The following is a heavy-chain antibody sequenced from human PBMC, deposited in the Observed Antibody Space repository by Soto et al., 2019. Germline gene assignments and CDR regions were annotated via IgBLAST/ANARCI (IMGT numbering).Heavy chain of an antibody. D-gene: IGHD2-2*01. CDR3: ARSQGSSTSLEIYYYYYYGMDV. CDR2: IIPIPGTA. Sequence: QVQLVQSGAEVKKPGSSVKVSCKASGGTFGSYAISWVRQAPGQGLEWMGGIIPIPGTANYAQKFQGRVTIAADESTSTAYMELSSLRPEDTAVYYCARSQGSSTSLEIYYYYYYGMDVWGQGTTVTVSS. J-gene: IGHJ6*02. V-gene: IGHV1-69*01. CDR1: GGTFGSYA.